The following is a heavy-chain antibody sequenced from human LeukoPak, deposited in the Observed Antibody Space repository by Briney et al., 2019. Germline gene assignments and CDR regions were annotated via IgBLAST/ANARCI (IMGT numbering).Heavy chain of an antibody. V-gene: IGHV4-38-2*02. D-gene: IGHD1-26*01. CDR3: ARAIVGANDY. CDR2: IYHSGST. J-gene: IGHJ4*02. Sequence: PSETLSLTCTVSGYSISSGYYWGWIRQPPGKGLEWIGSIYHSGSTYYNPSLKSRVTISVDTSKNQFSLKLSSVTAADTAVYYCARAIVGANDYWGQGTLVTVSS. CDR1: GYSISSGYY.